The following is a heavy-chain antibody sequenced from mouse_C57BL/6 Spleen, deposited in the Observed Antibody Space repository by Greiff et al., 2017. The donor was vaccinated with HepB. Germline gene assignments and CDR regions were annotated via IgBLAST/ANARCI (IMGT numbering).Heavy chain of an antibody. CDR1: GYTFTSYW. D-gene: IGHD1-1*01. V-gene: IGHV1-5*01. CDR2: IYPGNSDT. Sequence: VQLQQSGPVLARPGASVKMSCKTSGYTFTSYWMHWVKQRPGQGLAWIGAIYPGNSDTSYHQKFNGKATLTAVTSASTAYMELSSLTNEDSAVYDCARLTTVVDYAMDYWGQGTSVTVSS. CDR3: ARLTTVVDYAMDY. J-gene: IGHJ4*01.